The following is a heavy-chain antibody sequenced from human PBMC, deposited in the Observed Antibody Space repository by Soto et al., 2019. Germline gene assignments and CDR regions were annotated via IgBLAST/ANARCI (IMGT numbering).Heavy chain of an antibody. D-gene: IGHD5-18*01. CDR2: ISGSGSPI. CDR1: GFIFSPYS. V-gene: IGHV3-48*02. Sequence: EVQLVESGGDLVQPGGSLRLSCAASGFIFSPYSMNWVRQAPGKGLEWVAFISGSGSPIYYADSVKGRFTISRDNAKNSLYLQMNSLRDEDTAVYYCARVRGQSYGYADYWGQGTLVTGSS. CDR3: ARVRGQSYGYADY. J-gene: IGHJ4*02.